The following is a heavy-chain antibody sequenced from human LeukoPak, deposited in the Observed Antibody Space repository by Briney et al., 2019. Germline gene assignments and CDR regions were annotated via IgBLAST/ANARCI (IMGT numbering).Heavy chain of an antibody. Sequence: GGSLRLPCVASGFTVSNNYMSWVRQAPGKGLEWVSLIYSGGSTYYADSVKGRFTISRDNSKNTLYLQMNSLRAEDTAVYYCAKVNLVVPAAMDGYFDYWGQGTLVTVSS. CDR2: IYSGGST. D-gene: IGHD2-2*01. CDR1: GFTVSNNY. CDR3: AKVNLVVPAAMDGYFDY. J-gene: IGHJ4*02. V-gene: IGHV3-53*01.